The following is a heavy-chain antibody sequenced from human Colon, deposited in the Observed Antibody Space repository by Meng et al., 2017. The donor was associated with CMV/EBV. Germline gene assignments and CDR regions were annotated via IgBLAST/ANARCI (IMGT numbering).Heavy chain of an antibody. CDR2: IRYDGIQQ. J-gene: IGHJ4*02. D-gene: IGHD3-16*01. V-gene: IGHV3-30*02. CDR1: GFTLNNYG. Sequence: GESLKISCTVSGFTLNNYGMFWVRQAPGKGLQWVAFIRYDGIQQYYAESVKGRFTISRDNSKNTLYLQMNGLRTEDTAMYYCAKVGYHDSSGHFYYSDYWGQGTLVTVSS. CDR3: AKVGYHDSSGHFYYSDY.